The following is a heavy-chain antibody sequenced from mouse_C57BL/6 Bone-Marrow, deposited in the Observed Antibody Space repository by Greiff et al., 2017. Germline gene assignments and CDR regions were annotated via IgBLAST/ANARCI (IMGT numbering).Heavy chain of an antibody. J-gene: IGHJ1*03. CDR3: TTGFTTVVATPLYWYFDV. Sequence: EVQLQQSGAELVRPGASVKLSCTASGFNIKDYYMHWVQQRPEQGLEWIGRIDPEDGDTEYAPQFQGKATMPADTSSNTDYLQLSSLTSEDTAVYYGTTGFTTVVATPLYWYFDVWGTGTTVTVSS. CDR2: IDPEDGDT. V-gene: IGHV14-1*01. CDR1: GFNIKDYY. D-gene: IGHD1-1*01.